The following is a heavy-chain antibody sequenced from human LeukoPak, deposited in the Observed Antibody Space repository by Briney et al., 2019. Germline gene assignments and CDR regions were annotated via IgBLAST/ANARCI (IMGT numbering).Heavy chain of an antibody. CDR3: ARVRGTLYYDFWSGDPSYYYMDV. V-gene: IGHV4-38-2*01. D-gene: IGHD3-3*01. Sequence: SETLSLTCAVSGYSISSGCYWGWIRQPPGKGLEWIGSIYHSGSTYYNPSLKSRITISVDTSKNQFSLKLSSVTTADTAVYYCARVRGTLYYDFWSGDPSYYYMDVWGKGTTVTVSS. CDR1: GYSISSGCY. CDR2: IYHSGST. J-gene: IGHJ6*03.